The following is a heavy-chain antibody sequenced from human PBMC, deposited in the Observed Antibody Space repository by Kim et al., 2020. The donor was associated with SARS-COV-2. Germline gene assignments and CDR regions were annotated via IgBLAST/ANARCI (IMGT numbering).Heavy chain of an antibody. CDR2: ISSSGSTI. CDR3: ARVWYYHSSSWYAQNWFDP. Sequence: GGSLRLSCAASGFTFSSYEMNWVRQAPGKGLEWVSYISSSGSTIYYADSVKGRFTISRDNAKNSLYLQMNSLRAEDTAVYYCARVWYYHSSSWYAQNWFDPWGQGTLVTVSS. CDR1: GFTFSSYE. J-gene: IGHJ5*02. V-gene: IGHV3-48*03. D-gene: IGHD6-13*01.